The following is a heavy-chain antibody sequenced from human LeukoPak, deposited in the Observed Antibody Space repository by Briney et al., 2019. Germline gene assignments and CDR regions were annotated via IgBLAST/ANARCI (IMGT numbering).Heavy chain of an antibody. CDR1: GFTFSTFY. V-gene: IGHV3-7*01. J-gene: IGHJ4*02. CDR3: ARGEWLAFDY. Sequence: PGGSLRLSCAASGFTFSTFYMSWVRQAPGTGLEWVANIKQDGSEKYYVDSVKGRFTISRDNAKNSLYLQMNSLRAEDTAVYYCARGEWLAFDYWGQGTLVTVSS. CDR2: IKQDGSEK. D-gene: IGHD6-19*01.